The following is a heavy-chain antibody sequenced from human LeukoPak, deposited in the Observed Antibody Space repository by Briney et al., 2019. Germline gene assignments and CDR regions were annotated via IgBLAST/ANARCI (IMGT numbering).Heavy chain of an antibody. V-gene: IGHV1-8*03. CDR1: GYTFTSYD. Sequence: ASVKVSCKASGYTFTSYDINWVRQATGQGLEWMGWMNPNSGNTGYAQKFQGRVTITRNTSISTAYMELSRLRSDDTAVYYCARDFSRVDARYYYGSGSYYNPSNPFDYWGQGTLVTVSS. CDR3: ARDFSRVDARYYYGSGSYYNPSNPFDY. J-gene: IGHJ4*02. D-gene: IGHD3-10*01. CDR2: MNPNSGNT.